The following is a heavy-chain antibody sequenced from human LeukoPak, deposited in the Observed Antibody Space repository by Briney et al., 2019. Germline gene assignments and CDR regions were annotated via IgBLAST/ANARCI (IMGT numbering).Heavy chain of an antibody. CDR2: ISYDGSNK. CDR3: AQQLRYFDWFNDAFDI. Sequence: GGSLRLSCAASGFTFSNAWMSWVRQAPGKGLEWVAVISYDGSNKYYADSVKGRFTISRDNSKNTLYLQMNSLRAEDTAVYYCAQQLRYFDWFNDAFDIWGQGTMVTVSS. D-gene: IGHD3-9*01. J-gene: IGHJ3*02. CDR1: GFTFSNAW. V-gene: IGHV3-30-3*01.